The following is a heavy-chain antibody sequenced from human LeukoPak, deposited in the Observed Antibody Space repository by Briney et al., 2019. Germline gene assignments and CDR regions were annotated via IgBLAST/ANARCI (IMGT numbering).Heavy chain of an antibody. CDR1: GFTFTTYS. J-gene: IGHJ3*02. V-gene: IGHV3-48*01. CDR2: ITTTSSTM. CDR3: TRDYSSSSGRAFDI. D-gene: IGHD6-6*01. Sequence: QPGGSLRLSCAASGFTFTTYSMNWVRQAPGKGLEWFSYITTTSSTMYYADSVKGRFTISRDNAKNSLYLQMNSLRAEDTAVYYCTRDYSSSSGRAFDIWGQGTMVTVSS.